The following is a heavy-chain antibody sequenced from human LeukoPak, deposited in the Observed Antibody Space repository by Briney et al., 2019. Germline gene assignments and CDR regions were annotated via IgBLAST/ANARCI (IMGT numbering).Heavy chain of an antibody. D-gene: IGHD4-17*01. CDR3: ARLAYGDFPFDY. CDR1: GGTFSSYA. V-gene: IGHV1-69*13. Sequence: SVKVSCKASGGTFSSYAISWVRQAPGQGLEWMRGIIPIFGTANYAQKFQGRVTITADESTSTAYMELSSLRSEDTAVYYCARLAYGDFPFDYWGQGTLVTVSS. CDR2: IIPIFGTA. J-gene: IGHJ4*02.